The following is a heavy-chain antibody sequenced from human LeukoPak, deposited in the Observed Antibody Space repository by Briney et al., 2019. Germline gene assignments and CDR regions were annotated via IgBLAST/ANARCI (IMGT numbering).Heavy chain of an antibody. D-gene: IGHD3-3*01. CDR2: INPNSGGT. CDR1: GYTFTSYG. CDR3: ARDHYDFWSGYLRDQNWFDP. Sequence: ASVKVSCKASGYTFTSYGISWVRQAPGQGLVWMGWINPNSGGTNYAQKFQGRVTMTRDTSISTAYMELSGLRSDDTAVYYCARDHYDFWSGYLRDQNWFDPWGQGTLVTVSS. V-gene: IGHV1-2*02. J-gene: IGHJ5*02.